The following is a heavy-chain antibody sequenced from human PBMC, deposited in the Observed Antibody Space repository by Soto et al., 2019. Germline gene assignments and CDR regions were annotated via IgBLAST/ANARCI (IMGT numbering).Heavy chain of an antibody. D-gene: IGHD1-20*01. CDR2: ISNSGNTI. V-gene: IGHV3-48*03. J-gene: IGHJ6*02. CDR3: ARDIDNRDYYYGLDV. CDR1: GFVFKNYE. Sequence: PVGSLRLSCVASGFVFKNYEANWVRQAPGKGLEWISYISNSGNTIYVADSMRGRFTISRDNAKNSLFLQMNSLRADDTAVYYCARDIDNRDYYYGLDVWGQGTTVTVSS.